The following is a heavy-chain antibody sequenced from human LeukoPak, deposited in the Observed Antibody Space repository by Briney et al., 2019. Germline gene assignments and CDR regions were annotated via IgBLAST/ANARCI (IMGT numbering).Heavy chain of an antibody. D-gene: IGHD5-18*01. V-gene: IGHV3-23*01. Sequence: GSLRLSCAVSGITLSNYGMSWVRQAPGKGLERVAGISGGAGGTTYADPVKGRFTISRDNSRNTVYLQINSLRAEDTAVYYCGKTTVGYSSGQKPAWPVDYWGQGTLVTVSS. CDR3: GKTTVGYSSGQKPAWPVDY. CDR1: GITLSNYG. CDR2: ISGGAGGT. J-gene: IGHJ4*02.